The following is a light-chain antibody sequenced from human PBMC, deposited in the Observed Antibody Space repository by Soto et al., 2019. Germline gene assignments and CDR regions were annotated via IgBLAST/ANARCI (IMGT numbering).Light chain of an antibody. J-gene: IGKJ2*01. CDR2: GAS. Sequence: EIVMTQSPATLSLSPGERAALSCRASQSINSELAWYQQKPGQPPRLLIYGASTRATGVSARFTGSESGSEFALTISGLQSEDFAVYYCQQGHNWPLTFGQRTRLEI. V-gene: IGKV3-15*01. CDR1: QSINSE. CDR3: QQGHNWPLT.